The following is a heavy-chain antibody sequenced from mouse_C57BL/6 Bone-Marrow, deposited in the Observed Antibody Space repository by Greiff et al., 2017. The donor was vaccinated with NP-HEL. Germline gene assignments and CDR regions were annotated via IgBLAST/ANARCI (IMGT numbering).Heavy chain of an antibody. CDR3: ARGYYGIFDY. D-gene: IGHD1-1*01. J-gene: IGHJ2*01. V-gene: IGHV1-26*01. Sequence: EVKLQQSGPELVKPGASVKISCKASGYTFTDYYMNWVKQSHGKSLEWIGDINPNNGGTSYNQKFKGKATLTVDKSSSTAYMELRSLTSEDSAVYYCARGYYGIFDYWGQGTTLTVSS. CDR1: GYTFTDYY. CDR2: INPNNGGT.